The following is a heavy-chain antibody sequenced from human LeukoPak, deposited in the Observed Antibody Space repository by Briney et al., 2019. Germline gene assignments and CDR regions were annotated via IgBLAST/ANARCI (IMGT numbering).Heavy chain of an antibody. Sequence: GGSLRLSCAASGFTFSSYSMNWVRQAPGKGLEWVSYISSSSSTIYYADSVKGRFTISRDNAKNSLYLQMNSLRAEDTAVYYCARDSSITIFGVVGYWGQGTLVTVSS. V-gene: IGHV3-48*01. D-gene: IGHD3-3*01. J-gene: IGHJ4*02. CDR3: ARDSSITIFGVVGY. CDR1: GFTFSSYS. CDR2: ISSSSSTI.